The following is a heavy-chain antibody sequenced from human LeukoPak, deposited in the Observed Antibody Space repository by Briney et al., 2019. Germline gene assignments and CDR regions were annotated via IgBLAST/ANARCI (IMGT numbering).Heavy chain of an antibody. V-gene: IGHV4-61*02. J-gene: IGHJ6*03. CDR2: CYNSGCT. CDR1: GCSISSGRYS. D-gene: IGHD3-10*01. Sequence: PSETLSLTCTVPGCSISSGRYSWRWFRQPAVKGLEWSGRCYNSGCTDNNASLKSRVTISVDTSKNQFSLKLSSVTAADTAVYYCARSSYGSGSRNYYYYMDVWGKGTTVTISS. CDR3: ARSSYGSGSRNYYYYMDV.